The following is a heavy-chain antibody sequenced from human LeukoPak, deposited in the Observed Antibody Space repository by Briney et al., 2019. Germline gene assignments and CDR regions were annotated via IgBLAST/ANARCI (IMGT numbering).Heavy chain of an antibody. CDR1: GVSIRSGGYS. CDR2: IYYSGST. V-gene: IGHV4-30-4*07. D-gene: IGHD3-10*01. CDR3: ASLGGSGSSV. J-gene: IGHJ4*02. Sequence: SETLSLTCAVSGVSIRSGGYSWSWIRQPPGKGLEWIGYIYYSGSTYYNPSLKSRVTISVDTSKNQFSLKLSSVTAADTAVYYCASLGGSGSSVWGQGTLVTVSS.